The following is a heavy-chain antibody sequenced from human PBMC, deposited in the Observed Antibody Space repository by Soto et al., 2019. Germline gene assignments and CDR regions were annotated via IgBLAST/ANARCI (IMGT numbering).Heavy chain of an antibody. CDR1: GFTFNHYA. V-gene: IGHV3-23*01. D-gene: IGHD4-17*01. Sequence: LRLSCAASGFTFNHYAMSWVRQAPGKGLEWVSIIIADGGTFYADSVKGRFTISRDNSKNTVYLQMSSLRVEDTAIYYCAKDYTVAADPSSVILFDYWGQGALVTVSS. CDR2: IIADGGT. CDR3: AKDYTVAADPSSVILFDY. J-gene: IGHJ4*02.